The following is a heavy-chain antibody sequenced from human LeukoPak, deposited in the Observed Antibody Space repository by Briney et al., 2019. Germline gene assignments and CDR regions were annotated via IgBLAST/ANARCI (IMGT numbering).Heavy chain of an antibody. CDR2: INHSGST. D-gene: IGHD6-13*01. V-gene: IGHV4-34*01. CDR1: GGSVSGYY. J-gene: IGHJ4*02. Sequence: PSETLSLTCAVYGGSVSGYYWSWIRQPPGKGLEWIGEINHSGSTNYNPSLKSRVTISVDTSKNQFSLKLSSVTAADTAVYYCAGGWIAAAWQDYWGQGTLVTVSS. CDR3: AGGWIAAAWQDY.